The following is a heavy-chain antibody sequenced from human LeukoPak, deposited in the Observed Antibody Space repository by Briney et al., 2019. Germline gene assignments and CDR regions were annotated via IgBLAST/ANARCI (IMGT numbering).Heavy chain of an antibody. CDR2: INPGGGST. V-gene: IGHV1-46*01. CDR1: GYTFTSYY. D-gene: IGHD2-21*02. Sequence: GASVKVSCKASGYTFTSYYMHWVRQAPGQGLEWMGIINPGGGSTNYAYAQKFQGRVTMTRDMSTSTVYMELSSLRSEDTAIYYCANTYCGGDCYSTGDYYYYYYMDVWGKGTTVTVAS. CDR3: ANTYCGGDCYSTGDYYYYYYMDV. J-gene: IGHJ6*03.